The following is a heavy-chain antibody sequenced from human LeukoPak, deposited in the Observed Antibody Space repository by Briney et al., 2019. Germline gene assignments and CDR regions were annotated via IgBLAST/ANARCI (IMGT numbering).Heavy chain of an antibody. Sequence: GGSLRLSCAASGFTFSDYYMSWIRQAPGKGLEWFSYISSSRSTIYYADSVKGRFTVSRDNAKSSLYLQMNTLRAEDTAVYYCARGGVLLGIDYWGQGTLVTVSS. D-gene: IGHD2-8*02. CDR1: GFTFSDYY. CDR2: ISSSRSTI. J-gene: IGHJ4*02. V-gene: IGHV3-11*01. CDR3: ARGGVLLGIDY.